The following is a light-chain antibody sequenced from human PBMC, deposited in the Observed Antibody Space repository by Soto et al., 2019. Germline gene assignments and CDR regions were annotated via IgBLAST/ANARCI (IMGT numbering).Light chain of an antibody. V-gene: IGKV1-33*01. J-gene: IGKJ3*01. Sequence: DIQMTQSPSSLSASVGDRITITCQASQDISKYLIWYQQTPGKDPKFLSYEESNLERGVPSRCSGSGSGTDFPFTINSRQPEDIATYYCQQYHSLPFTFGPGTKVDIK. CDR1: QDISKY. CDR2: EES. CDR3: QQYHSLPFT.